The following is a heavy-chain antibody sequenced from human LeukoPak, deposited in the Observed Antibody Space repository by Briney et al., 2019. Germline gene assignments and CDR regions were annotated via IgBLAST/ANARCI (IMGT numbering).Heavy chain of an antibody. CDR2: IYYSGST. Sequence: PSETLSLTCTVSSGSISSYYWSWIRQPPGKGLEWIGYIYYSGSTNYNPSLKSRVTISVDTSKNQFSLKLSSVTAADTAVYYCASGGFLEWFSYWGQGTLVTVSS. D-gene: IGHD3-3*01. V-gene: IGHV4-59*01. J-gene: IGHJ4*02. CDR3: ASGGFLEWFSY. CDR1: SGSISSYY.